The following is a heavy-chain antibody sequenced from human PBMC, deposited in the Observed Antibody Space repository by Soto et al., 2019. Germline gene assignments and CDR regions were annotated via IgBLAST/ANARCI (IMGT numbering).Heavy chain of an antibody. D-gene: IGHD2-15*01. Sequence: QVQLVQSGAEVRKPGASVKVSCKASGYTFSSHGFIWVRQAPGQGLEWMGWISGYNGNAKYAQRFQGRVTMTTDTSTSTVYMDLRSLGSDGSAVYYCAREGSYGWYDCWGQGTLVTVSS. V-gene: IGHV1-18*01. CDR1: GYTFSSHG. J-gene: IGHJ5*01. CDR2: ISGYNGNA. CDR3: AREGSYGWYDC.